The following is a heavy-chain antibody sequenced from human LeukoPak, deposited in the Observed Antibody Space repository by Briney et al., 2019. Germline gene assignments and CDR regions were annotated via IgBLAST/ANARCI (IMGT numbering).Heavy chain of an antibody. CDR3: AREKSVGYSYGSTLGY. J-gene: IGHJ4*02. V-gene: IGHV3-21*01. CDR2: ISSSSSYM. CDR1: GFTFSSYS. Sequence: GGSLRLSCAASGFTFSSYSMHWVRQAPGKGLQWVSSISSSSSYMYYADSVKGRFTISRDNAKNSLYLQMNNLRAEDTAVYYCAREKSVGYSYGSTLGYWGQGTLVTVSS. D-gene: IGHD5-18*01.